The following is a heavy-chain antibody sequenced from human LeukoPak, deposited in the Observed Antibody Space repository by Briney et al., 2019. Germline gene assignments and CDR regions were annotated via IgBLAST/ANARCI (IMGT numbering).Heavy chain of an antibody. D-gene: IGHD3-22*01. CDR2: ITGSGGST. CDR1: GFTFSSYA. Sequence: QPGGSLRLSCAASGFTFSSYAMSWVRQAPGKGLEWVSAITGSGGSTYYADSVKGRFTISRDNSKNTVYLQMNSLRAEDTAVYYCARDLSLIALTDWGQGTLVTVSS. J-gene: IGHJ4*02. CDR3: ARDLSLIALTD. V-gene: IGHV3-23*01.